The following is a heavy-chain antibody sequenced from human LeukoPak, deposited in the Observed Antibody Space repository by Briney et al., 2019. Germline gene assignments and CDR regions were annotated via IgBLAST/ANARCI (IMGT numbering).Heavy chain of an antibody. Sequence: PGGSLRLSCAASGFTFSSYWMSWVRQAPGKGLEWVANIKQDGSGKNYVDSVKGRFTIFRDNAKNSLYLQMNSLRAEDTAVYYCARDTFCSGGSCYIYWGQGTLVTVSS. D-gene: IGHD2-15*01. J-gene: IGHJ4*02. CDR2: IKQDGSGK. CDR3: ARDTFCSGGSCYIY. V-gene: IGHV3-7*01. CDR1: GFTFSSYW.